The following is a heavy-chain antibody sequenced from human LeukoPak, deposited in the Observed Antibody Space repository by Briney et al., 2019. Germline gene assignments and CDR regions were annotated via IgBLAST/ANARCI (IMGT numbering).Heavy chain of an antibody. CDR2: IYYSGST. CDR1: GGSISSSSYY. CDR3: ARQVDTAMVGDAFDI. D-gene: IGHD5-18*01. J-gene: IGHJ3*02. V-gene: IGHV4-39*01. Sequence: SETLSLTCAVSGGSISSSSYYWGWIRQPPGKGLEWIGSIYYSGSTYYNPSLKSRVTISVDTSKNQFSLKLSSVTAADTAVYYCARQVDTAMVGDAFDIWGQGTMVTVSS.